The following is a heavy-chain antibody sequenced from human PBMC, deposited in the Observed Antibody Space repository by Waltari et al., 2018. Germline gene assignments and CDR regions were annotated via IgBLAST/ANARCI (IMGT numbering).Heavy chain of an antibody. J-gene: IGHJ5*02. D-gene: IGHD3-3*01. V-gene: IGHV4-34*01. Sequence: QVQLQQWGAGLLKPSETLSLTCAVYGWSFSGYYWSWIRQPPGKGLEWIGEINHSGGTNYNPSLKSRVTISVDTSKNQFSLKLSSVTAADTAVYYCARVRYYDFWSGPWLYNWFDPWGQGTLVTVSS. CDR1: GWSFSGYY. CDR3: ARVRYYDFWSGPWLYNWFDP. CDR2: INHSGGT.